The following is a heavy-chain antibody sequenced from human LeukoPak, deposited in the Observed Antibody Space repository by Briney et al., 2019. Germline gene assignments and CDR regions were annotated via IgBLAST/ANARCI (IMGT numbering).Heavy chain of an antibody. D-gene: IGHD3-9*01. Sequence: SETLSLTCTVSGGSISSYYWSWIRQAPGKGLEWIGHIYYSGNTDYNPSLQSRVTISVDTSKNQFSLKLSSVTAADTAVYYCARSGTLTGYLFWGQGTLVTVSS. V-gene: IGHV4-59*01. J-gene: IGHJ4*02. CDR2: IYYSGNT. CDR1: GGSISSYY. CDR3: ARSGTLTGYLF.